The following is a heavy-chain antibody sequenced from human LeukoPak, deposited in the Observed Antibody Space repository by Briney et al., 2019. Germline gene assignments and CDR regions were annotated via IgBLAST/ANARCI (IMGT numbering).Heavy chain of an antibody. CDR3: ARGADGATMAGFDY. Sequence: SSVKVSCKASGGTFSSYAISSVREAPGQGLEWMGRIIPIFGTANNAQKFQGRVTITTDESTSTAYMELSSLRSEDTAVYYCARGADGATMAGFDYWGQGTLVTVSS. D-gene: IGHD5-12*01. CDR2: IIPIFGTA. CDR1: GGTFSSYA. J-gene: IGHJ4*02. V-gene: IGHV1-69*05.